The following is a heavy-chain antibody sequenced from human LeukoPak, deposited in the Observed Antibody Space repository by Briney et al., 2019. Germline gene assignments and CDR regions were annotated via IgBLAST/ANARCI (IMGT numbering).Heavy chain of an antibody. CDR2: IIPIFGTA. CDR1: GGTFSSYA. Sequence: SVKVSCKASGGTFSSYAISWVRQAPGQGLEWMGGIIPIFGTANYAQKFQGRVTITADKSTSTAYMELSSLRSEDTAVYYCARGGVLITMIVVVIPTSFDYWGQGTLVTVSS. V-gene: IGHV1-69*06. CDR3: ARGGVLITMIVVVIPTSFDY. D-gene: IGHD3-22*01. J-gene: IGHJ4*02.